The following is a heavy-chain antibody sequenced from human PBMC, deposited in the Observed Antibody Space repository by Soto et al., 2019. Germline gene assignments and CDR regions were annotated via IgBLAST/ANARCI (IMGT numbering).Heavy chain of an antibody. J-gene: IGHJ4*02. CDR2: ISSSSSYI. CDR1: GFTFSSYS. V-gene: IGHV3-21*01. CDR3: ARDSGVDYYDSSGYYEGFDY. D-gene: IGHD3-22*01. Sequence: GGSLRLSCAASGFTFSSYSMNWVRQAPGKGLEWVSSISSSSSYIYYADSVKGRFTISRDNAKNSLYLQMNSLRAEDTAVYYCARDSGVDYYDSSGYYEGFDYWGQGT.